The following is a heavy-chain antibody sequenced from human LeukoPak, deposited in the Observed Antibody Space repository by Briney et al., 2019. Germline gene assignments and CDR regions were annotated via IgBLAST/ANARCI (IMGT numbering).Heavy chain of an antibody. V-gene: IGHV3-30*04. CDR3: ARLGVYDSRVY. CDR1: GFTFSSYA. CDR2: ISYDGSNK. D-gene: IGHD3-22*01. J-gene: IGHJ4*02. Sequence: GGSLRLSCAASGFTFSSYAMHWVRQAPGKGLEWVAVISYDGSNKYYADSVKGRFTISRDNSKNTLYLQMNSLRAEDTAVYYCARLGVYDSRVYWGQGTPVTVSS.